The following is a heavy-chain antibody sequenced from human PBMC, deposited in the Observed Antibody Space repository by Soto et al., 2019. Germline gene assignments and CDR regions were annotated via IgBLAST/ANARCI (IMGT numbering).Heavy chain of an antibody. D-gene: IGHD3-22*01. CDR2: IRSKANSYAT. Sequence: GGSLRLSCAASGFTFSGSAMHWVRQASGKGLEWVGRIRSKANSYATAYAASVKGRFTISRDDSKNTAYLQMSSLKTEDTAVYYCTRLGYYDSSGYYPTSFDYWGQGTLVTVSS. J-gene: IGHJ4*02. CDR3: TRLGYYDSSGYYPTSFDY. V-gene: IGHV3-73*01. CDR1: GFTFSGSA.